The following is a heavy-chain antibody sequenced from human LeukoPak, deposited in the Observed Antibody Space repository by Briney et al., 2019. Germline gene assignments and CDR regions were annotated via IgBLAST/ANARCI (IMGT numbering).Heavy chain of an antibody. V-gene: IGHV1-2*06. Sequence: VASVKVSCKAFGYTFTGYFMNWVRQAPGQGPEWMGRINPKTGGTNYAQKFQGRVTMTRDTSITTGYIELSRLRSDDTAVYYCARVGDGLNDAFDMWGQGTLVTVSS. CDR2: INPKTGGT. J-gene: IGHJ3*02. CDR3: ARVGDGLNDAFDM. CDR1: GYTFTGYF. D-gene: IGHD5-24*01.